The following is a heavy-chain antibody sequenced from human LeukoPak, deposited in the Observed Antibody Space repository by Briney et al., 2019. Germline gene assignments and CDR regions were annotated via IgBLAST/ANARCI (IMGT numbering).Heavy chain of an antibody. Sequence: SETLSLTCAVYGGSFSGYYWSWIRQPPGKGLEWIGYIYYSGSTNYNPSLKSRVTISVDTSKNQFSLKLSSVTAADTAVYYCARHVKGYLYWGQGTLVTVSS. V-gene: IGHV4-59*08. D-gene: IGHD5-18*01. CDR2: IYYSGST. CDR3: ARHVKGYLY. J-gene: IGHJ4*02. CDR1: GGSFSGYY.